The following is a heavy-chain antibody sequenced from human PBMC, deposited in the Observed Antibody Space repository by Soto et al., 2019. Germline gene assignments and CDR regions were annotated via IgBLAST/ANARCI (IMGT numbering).Heavy chain of an antibody. J-gene: IGHJ3*01. D-gene: IGHD1-26*01. CDR1: GFTFSHFA. Sequence: WGSLRLSCAASGFTFSHFAMTWVRQAPGKGLEWVSGIGVCGDDTHYSDSVKGRFTISRDNSKDTLFLQMSSLRAEDTAEYFCAKDGVDASGVWDPFDFWGQGKIVTVS. CDR3: AKDGVDASGVWDPFDF. CDR2: IGVCGDDT. V-gene: IGHV3-23*01.